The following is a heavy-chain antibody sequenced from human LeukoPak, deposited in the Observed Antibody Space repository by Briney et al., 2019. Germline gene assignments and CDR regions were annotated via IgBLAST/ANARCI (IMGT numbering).Heavy chain of an antibody. J-gene: IGHJ4*02. CDR1: GFTFSSYW. Sequence: GGSLRLSCAASGFTFSSYWMNWARQAPGKGLEWVANIKHDESEKNYLDSVKGRFTISRDNAQNSLYLQMNGLRVEDTAVYYCTRRLDDWGQGTLVTVSS. D-gene: IGHD3-16*01. CDR2: IKHDESEK. V-gene: IGHV3-7*01. CDR3: TRRLDD.